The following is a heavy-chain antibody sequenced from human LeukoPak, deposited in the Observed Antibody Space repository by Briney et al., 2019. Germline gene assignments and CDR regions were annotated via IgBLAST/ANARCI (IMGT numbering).Heavy chain of an antibody. CDR2: ISWNSGSI. Sequence: PGGSLRLSCAASGFTFDDYAMHWVRQAPGKGLEWVSGISWNSGSIVYADSVKGRFTISRDNAKNSLYLQMNSLRAEDMALYYCAKAEEYQLLSSAFDIWGQGTMVTVSS. J-gene: IGHJ3*02. V-gene: IGHV3-9*03. CDR1: GFTFDDYA. CDR3: AKAEEYQLLSSAFDI. D-gene: IGHD2-2*01.